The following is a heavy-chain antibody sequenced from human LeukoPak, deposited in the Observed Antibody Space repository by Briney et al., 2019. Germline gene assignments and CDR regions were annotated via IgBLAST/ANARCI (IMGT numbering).Heavy chain of an antibody. D-gene: IGHD3-3*01. J-gene: IGHJ4*02. CDR3: ARVATIFGVVIFDY. V-gene: IGHV4-61*01. CDR2: IYYSGST. CDR1: GGSVSSGSYY. Sequence: HSETLSLTCTVSGGSVSSGSYYWSWIRQPPGKGLEWIGYIYYSGSTNYNPSLKSRVTISVDTSKNQFSLKLSSVTAADTAVYYCARVATIFGVVIFDYWGQGTLVTVSS.